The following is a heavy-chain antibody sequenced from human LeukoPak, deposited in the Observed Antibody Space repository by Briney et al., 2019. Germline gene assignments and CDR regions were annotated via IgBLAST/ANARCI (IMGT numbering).Heavy chain of an antibody. D-gene: IGHD3-10*01. CDR2: INHSGST. J-gene: IGHJ4*02. CDR1: GFTFSSNW. V-gene: IGHV4-34*01. Sequence: GSLRLSCAASGFTFSSNWMSWIRQPPGKGLEWIGEINHSGSTNYNPSLKSRVTTSVDMSKNQFSLKLSSVTAADTAVYYCARAPLYGSGSYYRRGYYFDYWGQGTLVTVSS. CDR3: ARAPLYGSGSYYRRGYYFDY.